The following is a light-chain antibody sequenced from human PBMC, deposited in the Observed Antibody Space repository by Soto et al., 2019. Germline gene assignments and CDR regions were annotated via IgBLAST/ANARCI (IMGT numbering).Light chain of an antibody. CDR3: SSYTSISTLYG. V-gene: IGLV2-14*01. Sequence: QSVLTQPASVSGSPGQSITISCTGTNSDVGGYNYVSWYQQHPGKAPELMIYEVSHRPSGVSKRFSDSKSDNTASLTISGLQAEDEADYCCSSYTSISTLYGFGTGTKVTV. J-gene: IGLJ1*01. CDR2: EVS. CDR1: NSDVGGYNY.